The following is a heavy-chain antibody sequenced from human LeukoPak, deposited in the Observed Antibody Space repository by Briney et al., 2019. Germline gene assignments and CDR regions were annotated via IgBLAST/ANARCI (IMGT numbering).Heavy chain of an antibody. Sequence: GGTLRLSCAASGFTFSSYGMSWVRQAPGKGLEWVSAISGSGGSTYYADSVKGRFTISRDNSKNTLYLQMNSLRAEDTAVYYCASFEYSPRHYWGQGTLVTVSS. V-gene: IGHV3-23*01. J-gene: IGHJ4*02. CDR3: ASFEYSPRHY. CDR1: GFTFSSYG. D-gene: IGHD5-18*01. CDR2: ISGSGGST.